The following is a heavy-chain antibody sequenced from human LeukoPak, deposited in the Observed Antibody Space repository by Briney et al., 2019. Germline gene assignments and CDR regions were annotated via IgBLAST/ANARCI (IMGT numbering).Heavy chain of an antibody. CDR1: GYTLTELS. D-gene: IGHD2-21*02. CDR3: AGHIVVVTECWFDP. Sequence: GASVKVSCKVSGYTLTELSMHWVRQAPGKGLEWMGGFDPEGGETIYAQKLQGRVTMTTDTSTSTAYMELRSLRSDDTAVYYCAGHIVVVTECWFDPWGQGTLVTVSS. CDR2: FDPEGGET. V-gene: IGHV1-24*01. J-gene: IGHJ5*02.